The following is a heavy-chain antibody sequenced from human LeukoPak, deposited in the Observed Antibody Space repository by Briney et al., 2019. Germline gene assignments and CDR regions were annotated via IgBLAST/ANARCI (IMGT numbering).Heavy chain of an antibody. Sequence: SVKVSCKAPRGTFDSYGINWVRQAPGQGLEWMGGVMAIFGGVKYGQKFQGRATITTDASTSTAYMELRSLTSEDTGIYYCARGELGDRSGFSFFDYWGQGTLVTVSS. CDR2: VMAIFGGV. V-gene: IGHV1-69*05. CDR3: ARGELGDRSGFSFFDY. CDR1: RGTFDSYG. J-gene: IGHJ4*02. D-gene: IGHD3-22*01.